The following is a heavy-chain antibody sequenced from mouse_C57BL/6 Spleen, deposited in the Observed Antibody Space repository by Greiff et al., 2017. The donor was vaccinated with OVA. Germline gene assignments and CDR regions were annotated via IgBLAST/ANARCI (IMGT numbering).Heavy chain of an antibody. Sequence: EVQLVESGGDLVKPGGSLKLSCAASGFTFSSYGMSWVRQTPDQRLEWVATISRGGSYTYYPDSVKGRFTITRDNAKNTLYLQLSSLRSEDTAMDDCARHCERGYYFDYWGQGTTLTVSS. V-gene: IGHV5-6*01. J-gene: IGHJ2*01. CDR1: GFTFSSYG. CDR3: ARHCERGYYFDY. CDR2: ISRGGSYT.